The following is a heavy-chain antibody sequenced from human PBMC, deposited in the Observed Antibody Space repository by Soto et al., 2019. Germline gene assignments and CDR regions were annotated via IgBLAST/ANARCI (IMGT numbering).Heavy chain of an antibody. CDR3: ARDRVNWWALFAPRYGMDV. CDR2: ISAYNGNT. V-gene: IGHV1-18*01. D-gene: IGHD2-8*02. Sequence: QVQLVQSGAEVKKPGASVKVSCKASGYTFTSYGISWVRQAPGQGLEWMGWISAYNGNTNYAQKIQGRVTMTTDTTTRTAYMELRSLRSDDTAVYYCARDRVNWWALFAPRYGMDVWGQGTTVTVSS. J-gene: IGHJ6*02. CDR1: GYTFTSYG.